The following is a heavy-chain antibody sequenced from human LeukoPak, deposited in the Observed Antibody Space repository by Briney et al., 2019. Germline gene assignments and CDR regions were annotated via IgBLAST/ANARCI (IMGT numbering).Heavy chain of an antibody. CDR3: AREVSYYYYMDV. CDR2: IYYSGST. J-gene: IGHJ6*03. V-gene: IGHV4-59*01. Sequence: ASETLSLTCTVSGGSISSYYWSWIRQPPGKGLEWIGYIYYSGSTNYNPSLKSRVTISVDTSKNQFSLKLSSVTAADTAVYYCAREVSYYYYMDVWGKGTTVIVSS. D-gene: IGHD3-22*01. CDR1: GGSISSYY.